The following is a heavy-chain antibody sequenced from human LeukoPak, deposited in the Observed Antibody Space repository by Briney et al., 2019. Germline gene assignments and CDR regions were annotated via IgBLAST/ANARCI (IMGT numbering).Heavy chain of an antibody. V-gene: IGHV4-4*07. D-gene: IGHD2-15*01. CDR1: GGSITGHY. CDR2: IHTSGTT. J-gene: IGHJ4*02. Sequence: SETLSLTCAGSGGSITGHYWSWIRQPAEKRVEWIGRIHTSGTTSYNPSLKSRVTMSVDTSKNQFSLKLSSVTAANTAIYYCARGGVVVAAATFDHWGQGTLVTVSS. CDR3: ARGGVVVAAATFDH.